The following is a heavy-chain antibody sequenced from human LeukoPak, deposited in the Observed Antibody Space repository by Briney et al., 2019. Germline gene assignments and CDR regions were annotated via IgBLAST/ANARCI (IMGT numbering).Heavy chain of an antibody. CDR2: ISGSGGST. J-gene: IGHJ4*02. V-gene: IGHV3-23*01. D-gene: IGHD3-22*01. CDR3: AKDRYDSSGYYYDD. Sequence: GGSLRLSCEASGFTFSSYAMSWVRQAPGKGLEWVSAISGSGGSTYYADSVKGRFTISRDNSKNTLYLQMNSLRAEDTAAYYCAKDRYDSSGYYYDDWGQGTLVTVSS. CDR1: GFTFSSYA.